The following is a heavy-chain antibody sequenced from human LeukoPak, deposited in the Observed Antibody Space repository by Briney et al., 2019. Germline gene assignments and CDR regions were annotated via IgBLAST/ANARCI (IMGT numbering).Heavy chain of an antibody. D-gene: IGHD3-22*01. CDR2: ISWNSGSI. CDR1: GFTFDDYA. V-gene: IGHV3-9*01. Sequence: GGSLRLSCAASGFTFDDYAMHWVRQAPGKGLEWVSGISWNSGSIGYADSVKGRFTISRDNAKNSLYLQMNSLRAEDTALYYCAKAPGWNYYDSSGYFEYFQHWGQGTLVTVSS. J-gene: IGHJ1*01. CDR3: AKAPGWNYYDSSGYFEYFQH.